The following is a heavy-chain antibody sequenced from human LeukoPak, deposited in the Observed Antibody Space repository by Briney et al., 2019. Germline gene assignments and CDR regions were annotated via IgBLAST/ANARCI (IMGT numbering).Heavy chain of an antibody. V-gene: IGHV1-3*01. Sequence: GASVKVSCKASGYTFTSYAMHWVRQAPGQRLEWMGWINAGNGNTKYSQKFQGRVTITRDTSASTAYMELSSLRSEDTAVYYCAREGRYSGYDGSAGDYWGQGTLVTVPS. D-gene: IGHD5-12*01. J-gene: IGHJ4*02. CDR2: INAGNGNT. CDR1: GYTFTSYA. CDR3: AREGRYSGYDGSAGDY.